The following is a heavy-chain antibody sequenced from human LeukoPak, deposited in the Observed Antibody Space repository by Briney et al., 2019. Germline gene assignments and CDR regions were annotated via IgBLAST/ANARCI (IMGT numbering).Heavy chain of an antibody. D-gene: IGHD6-6*01. CDR2: INPNSGGT. J-gene: IGHJ4*02. Sequence: ASVKVSCKASGYTFTGYYMHWVTQAPGQGLEWMGWINPNSGGTHYAQNFQGRDTVNRDTSICTAYMELSRQRSGHTAVYFCARVRIAARGIDYCGQGPLVTVSS. V-gene: IGHV1-2*02. CDR3: ARVRIAARGIDY. CDR1: GYTFTGYY.